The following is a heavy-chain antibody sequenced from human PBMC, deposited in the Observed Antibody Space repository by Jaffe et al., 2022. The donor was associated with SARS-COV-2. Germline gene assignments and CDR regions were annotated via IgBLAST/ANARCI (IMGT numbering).Heavy chain of an antibody. Sequence: QLQLQESGPGLVKPSETLSLTCTVSGGSISSSSYYWGWIRQPPGKGLEWIGSIYYSGSTYYNPSLKSRVTISVDTSKNQFSLKLSSVTAADTAVYYCARHSPEYSSSWTNFDYWGQGTLVTVSS. CDR1: GGSISSSSYY. J-gene: IGHJ4*02. V-gene: IGHV4-39*01. CDR3: ARHSPEYSSSWTNFDY. D-gene: IGHD6-13*01. CDR2: IYYSGST.